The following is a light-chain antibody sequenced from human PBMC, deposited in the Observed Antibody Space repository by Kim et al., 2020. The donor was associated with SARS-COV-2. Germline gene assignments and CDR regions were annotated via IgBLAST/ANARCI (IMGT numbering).Light chain of an antibody. Sequence: LTQPASVSGSPGQSIAISCTGTKSDIGDYNFVSWYQQYPGKPPKLLILEVTERPSGISDRFSGSKSGNTATLTISGLQAEDEADYYCCSYSGTSRVFGGGTQLTVL. V-gene: IGLV2-14*01. CDR1: KSDIGDYNF. CDR3: CSYSGTSRV. CDR2: EVT. J-gene: IGLJ3*02.